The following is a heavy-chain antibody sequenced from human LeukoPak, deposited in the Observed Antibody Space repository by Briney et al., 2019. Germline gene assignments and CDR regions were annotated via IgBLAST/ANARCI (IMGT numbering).Heavy chain of an antibody. J-gene: IGHJ4*02. Sequence: SETLSLNCSVSGGSVSNYYWSWIRQPPGKGLEWIGYVYYTGSTNYNPSLKSRVTMFEDKFKNQFSLRLYSVTVADTDVYYCARHFAYSSSSYFDYWGQGSLVTVSS. CDR2: VYYTGST. D-gene: IGHD6-6*01. V-gene: IGHV4-59*08. CDR1: GGSVSNYY. CDR3: ARHFAYSSSSYFDY.